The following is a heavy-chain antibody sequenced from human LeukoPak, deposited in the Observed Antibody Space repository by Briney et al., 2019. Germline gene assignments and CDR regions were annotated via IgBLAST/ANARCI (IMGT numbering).Heavy chain of an antibody. Sequence: SETLSLTCTVSGGSISSYYWSWIRQSPGKGLEWIGYIYYSGSTYYNPSLKSRVTISVDTSKNQFSLKLSSVTAADTAVYYCASQYRDYDILTGYPLIWGQGTMVTVSS. CDR3: ASQYRDYDILTGYPLI. CDR1: GGSISSYY. D-gene: IGHD3-9*01. CDR2: IYYSGST. V-gene: IGHV4-59*04. J-gene: IGHJ3*02.